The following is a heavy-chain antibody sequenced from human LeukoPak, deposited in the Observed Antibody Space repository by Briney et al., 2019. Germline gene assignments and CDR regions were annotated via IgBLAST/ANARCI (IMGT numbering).Heavy chain of an antibody. J-gene: IGHJ4*02. Sequence: SETLSLTCAVYGGSFSGYYWSWIRQPPGKGLGWIGEINHSGSTNYNPSLKSRVTTSVDTSKNQFSLKLSSVTAADTAVYYCARLYSGSYPLMFDYWGQGTLVTVSS. D-gene: IGHD1-26*01. CDR3: ARLYSGSYPLMFDY. V-gene: IGHV4-34*01. CDR2: INHSGST. CDR1: GGSFSGYY.